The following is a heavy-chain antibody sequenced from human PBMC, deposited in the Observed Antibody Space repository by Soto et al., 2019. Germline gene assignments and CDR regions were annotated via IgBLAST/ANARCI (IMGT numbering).Heavy chain of an antibody. D-gene: IGHD1-26*01. CDR2: VNWNGGST. V-gene: IGHV3-20*04. CDR3: VRGASLNFDY. J-gene: IGHJ4*02. Sequence: EVQLVESGGGVLRPGGSLRLSCAASGFTFDDYGMSWSRQAPGKGLEWVSGVNWNGGSTGYADSVKGRFTISRDNAKKSLYLQLNSLCAEDTAFYYCVRGASLNFDYWGQGTLVTVSS. CDR1: GFTFDDYG.